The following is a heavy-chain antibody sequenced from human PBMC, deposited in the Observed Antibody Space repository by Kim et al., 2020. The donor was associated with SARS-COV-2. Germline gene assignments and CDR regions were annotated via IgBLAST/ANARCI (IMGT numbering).Heavy chain of an antibody. D-gene: IGHD3-22*01. CDR2: IYYSGST. V-gene: IGHV4-39*07. Sequence: SETLSLTCTVSGGSISSSSYYWGWIRQPPGKGLEWIGSIYYSGSTYYNPSLKSRVTISVDTSKNQFSLKLSSVTAADTAVYYCARVYYYDSSGYYELYYYYGMDVWGQGTTVTVSS. J-gene: IGHJ6*02. CDR3: ARVYYYDSSGYYELYYYYGMDV. CDR1: GGSISSSSYY.